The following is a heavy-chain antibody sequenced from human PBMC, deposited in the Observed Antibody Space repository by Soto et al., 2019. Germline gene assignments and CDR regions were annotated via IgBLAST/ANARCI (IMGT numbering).Heavy chain of an antibody. V-gene: IGHV1-2*04. Sequence: ASVKVSCKASGYTFTGYYMHWVRQAPGQGLEWMGWINPNSGGTNYAQKFQGWVTMTRDTSISTAYMELSRLRSDDTAVYYCARSPIYCSGGSCYRRWYFDLWGRGTLVTVSS. CDR1: GYTFTGYY. CDR3: ARSPIYCSGGSCYRRWYFDL. J-gene: IGHJ2*01. CDR2: INPNSGGT. D-gene: IGHD2-15*01.